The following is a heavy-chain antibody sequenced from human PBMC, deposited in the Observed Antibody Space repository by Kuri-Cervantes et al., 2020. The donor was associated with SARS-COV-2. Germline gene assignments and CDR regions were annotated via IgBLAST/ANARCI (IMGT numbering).Heavy chain of an antibody. CDR3: ARETDFDVAARPWYYYYYMDV. CDR2: INPNSGGT. D-gene: IGHD6-6*01. CDR1: GYTFTGYY. V-gene: IGHV1-2*02. Sequence: ASVKVSCKASGYTFTGYYMHWVRQAPGQGLEWMGWINPNSGGTNYAQKFQGRVTMTRDTSISTAYMELSSLRSEDTAVYYCARETDFDVAARPWYYYYYMDVWGKGTTVTVSS. J-gene: IGHJ6*03.